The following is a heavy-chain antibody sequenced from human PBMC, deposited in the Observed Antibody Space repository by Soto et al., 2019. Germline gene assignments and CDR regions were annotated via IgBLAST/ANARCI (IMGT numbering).Heavy chain of an antibody. Sequence: GESLKISCKGSGYSFTSYWISWVRQMPGKGLEWMGRIDPSDSYTNYSPSFQGHVTISADKSISTAYLQWSSLKASDTAMYYCAGRRGSNFDYWGQGTLATVSS. CDR3: AGRRGSNFDY. J-gene: IGHJ4*02. CDR2: IDPSDSYT. CDR1: GYSFTSYW. V-gene: IGHV5-10-1*01. D-gene: IGHD1-1*01.